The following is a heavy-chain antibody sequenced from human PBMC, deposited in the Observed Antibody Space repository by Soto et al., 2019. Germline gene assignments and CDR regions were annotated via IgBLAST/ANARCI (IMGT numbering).Heavy chain of an antibody. J-gene: IGHJ6*02. CDR1: GGYINSADHH. V-gene: IGHV4-30-4*01. CDR2: IYYSAST. CDR3: ARDSRTPSGGMDV. Sequence: SQTLSLTCTVSGGYINSADHHWTSIRQSPGKGLEWIGAIYYSASTYYNPCLVSRVRISIATSKNQFPLELTSVTAADTAVYYCARDSRTPSGGMDVWGQGTTVTVSS.